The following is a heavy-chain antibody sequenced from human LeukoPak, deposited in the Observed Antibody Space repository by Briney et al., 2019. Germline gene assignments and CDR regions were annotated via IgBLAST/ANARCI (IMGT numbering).Heavy chain of an antibody. J-gene: IGHJ4*02. CDR2: TNAGNGNT. CDR3: ARALGQFDY. Sequence: GASVKVSCKAPGYTFTSYAMHWVRQAPGQRLEWMGWTNAGNGNTKYSQKFQGRVTITRDTFASTAYMELSSLRSEDTAVYYCARALGQFDYWGQGTLVTVSS. CDR1: GYTFTSYA. V-gene: IGHV1-3*01.